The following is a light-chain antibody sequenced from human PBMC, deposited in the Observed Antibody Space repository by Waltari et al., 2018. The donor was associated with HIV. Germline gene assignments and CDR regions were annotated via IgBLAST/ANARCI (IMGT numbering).Light chain of an antibody. CDR1: TRAFGRYNS. CDR2: EVT. CDR3: STHTTTDTLM. V-gene: IGLV2-14*03. J-gene: IGLJ3*02. Sequence: QSALTQPASVSGSPGQSVPISCTATTRAFGRYNSVSWYQQHPGNVPKVIIYEVTSRPSGVPHRFSGSRSGNTASLTISGLQAEDEAVYYCSTHTTTDTLMFGGGTKLTVL.